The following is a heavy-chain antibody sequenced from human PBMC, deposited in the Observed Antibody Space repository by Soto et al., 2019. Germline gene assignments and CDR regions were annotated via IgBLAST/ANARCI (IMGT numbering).Heavy chain of an antibody. Sequence: EVQLLESGGGLVQPGGSLRLSCAASGFTFSSYGMTWVRQAPGKGLEWVSFSSATGAGTYYADSVKGRFTISREKSNNTLYLQMTSLRAGDTAVYYCAKDRRAGGNYGFYSDFWGQGAVVSVSS. CDR3: AKDRRAGGNYGFYSDF. J-gene: IGHJ4*02. V-gene: IGHV3-23*01. CDR2: SSATGAGT. D-gene: IGHD1-7*01. CDR1: GFTFSSYG.